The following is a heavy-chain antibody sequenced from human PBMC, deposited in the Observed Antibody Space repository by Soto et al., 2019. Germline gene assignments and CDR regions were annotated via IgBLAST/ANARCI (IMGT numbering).Heavy chain of an antibody. V-gene: IGHV3-30*03. CDR3: ARDRSGYPQGYYYFYGADV. CDR2: ISYHGSNT. Sequence: SLRLSCEASGFTFSNYGMHWVRQAPGKGLEWVAVISYHGSNTYYADSVKGRFTISRDNSKNMLYLQVSSLRPEDTAVYYCARDRSGYPQGYYYFYGADVWRQRTTVTVSS. J-gene: IGHJ6*02. D-gene: IGHD3-3*01. CDR1: GFTFSNYG.